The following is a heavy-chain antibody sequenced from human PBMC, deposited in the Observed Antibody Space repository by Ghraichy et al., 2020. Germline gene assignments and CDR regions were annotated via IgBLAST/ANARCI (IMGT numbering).Heavy chain of an antibody. CDR3: AREVLPTYSSSWYFDY. D-gene: IGHD6-13*01. CDR1: GFTFSSYA. V-gene: IGHV3-30-3*01. CDR2: ISYDGSNK. Sequence: GGSLRLSCAASGFTFSSYAMHWVRQAPGKGLEWVAVISYDGSNKYYADSVKGRFTISRDNSKNTLYLQMNSLRAEDTAVYYCAREVLPTYSSSWYFDYWGQGTLVTVSS. J-gene: IGHJ4*02.